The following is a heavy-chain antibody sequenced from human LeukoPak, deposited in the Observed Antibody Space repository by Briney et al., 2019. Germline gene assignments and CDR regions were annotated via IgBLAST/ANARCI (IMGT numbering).Heavy chain of an antibody. D-gene: IGHD3-22*01. CDR1: GGSFSGYY. V-gene: IGHV4-34*01. Sequence: PSETLSLTCAVYGGSFSGYYWSWIRQPPGKGLEWIGEINHSGDTNYNPSLKSRVTISLDTSKNQFSLKLTSATAADTAVYYCARGGSSGYYGGAFDIWGQGTMVTVSS. CDR2: INHSGDT. CDR3: ARGGSSGYYGGAFDI. J-gene: IGHJ3*02.